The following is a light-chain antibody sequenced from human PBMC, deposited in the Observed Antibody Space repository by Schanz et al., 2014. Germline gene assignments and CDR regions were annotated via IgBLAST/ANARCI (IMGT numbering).Light chain of an antibody. Sequence: EKVMTQSPATLSVSPGERATLSCRASQSVGRNLAWYQQKPGQAPRLLIYGASDRATGIPDRFSGSGSGSDFILTISRLEPEDCAVYYCQQYGSSPLTFGGGTKVEIK. CDR3: QQYGSSPLT. CDR1: QSVGRN. CDR2: GAS. J-gene: IGKJ4*01. V-gene: IGKV3-20*01.